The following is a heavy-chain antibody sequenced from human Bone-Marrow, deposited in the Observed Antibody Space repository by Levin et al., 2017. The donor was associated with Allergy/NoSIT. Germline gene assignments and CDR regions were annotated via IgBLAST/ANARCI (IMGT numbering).Heavy chain of an antibody. Sequence: PGGSLRLSCTVSGGSISSYYWSWIRQPPGKGLEWIGYIYYSGSTNYNPSLKSRVTISVDTSKNQFSLKLSSVTAADTAVYYCARVGAAAGKPVNWFDPWGQGTLVTVSS. CDR3: ARVGAAAGKPVNWFDP. J-gene: IGHJ5*02. CDR1: GGSISSYY. V-gene: IGHV4-59*01. CDR2: IYYSGST. D-gene: IGHD6-13*01.